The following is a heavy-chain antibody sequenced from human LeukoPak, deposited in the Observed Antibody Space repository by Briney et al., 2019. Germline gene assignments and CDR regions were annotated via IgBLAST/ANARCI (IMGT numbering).Heavy chain of an antibody. D-gene: IGHD5-18*01. CDR2: INHSGST. J-gene: IGHJ4*02. V-gene: IGHV4-61*10. CDR1: GASVSTSPYY. Sequence: SETLSLTCKVSGASVSTSPYYWTWIRQPAGKGLEWIGEINHSGSTNYNPSLKSRVTISVDTSKNQFSLKLSSVTAADTAVYYCARGWGRTAMAPAGYWGQGTLVTVSS. CDR3: ARGWGRTAMAPAGY.